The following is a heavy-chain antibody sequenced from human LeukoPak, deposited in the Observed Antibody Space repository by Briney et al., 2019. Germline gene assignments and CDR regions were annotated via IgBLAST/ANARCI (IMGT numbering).Heavy chain of an antibody. D-gene: IGHD1-14*01. V-gene: IGHV4-59*11. CDR2: YTGDANYNPT. CDR3: ARDSAPVRTSWYFDL. CDR1: GGSFSSHY. J-gene: IGHJ2*01. Sequence: SETLSLTCTVSGGSFSSHYWTWIRHPPGKALEWIGYYTGDANYNPTKYNPFLRSRVTISLDTSTNQFSLKLSSVTAADTAVYYCARDSAPVRTSWYFDLWGRGTLVTVSS.